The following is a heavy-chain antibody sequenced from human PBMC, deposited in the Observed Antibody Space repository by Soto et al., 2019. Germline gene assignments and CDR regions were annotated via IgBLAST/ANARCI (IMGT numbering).Heavy chain of an antibody. CDR1: GYTFTNYG. J-gene: IGHJ3*02. D-gene: IGHD2-21*02. CDR3: ARICYCGGDCYSDGFDI. Sequence: QVRLVQSGAEVKKPGASVKVSCKASGYTFTNYGISWMRQAPGQGLEWMGWISTYNGNTKYAQKVQGRVTMTTDTATSTAYMDLRSLRSDDTAVYYCARICYCGGDCYSDGFDIWGQGTMVTVSS. CDR2: ISTYNGNT. V-gene: IGHV1-18*04.